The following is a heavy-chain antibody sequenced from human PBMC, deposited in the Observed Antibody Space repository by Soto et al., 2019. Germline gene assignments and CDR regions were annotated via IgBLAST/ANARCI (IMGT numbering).Heavy chain of an antibody. CDR2: LSGGGANT. CDR1: GFPFSTYS. D-gene: IGHD4-17*01. Sequence: GGSLRLSCAASGFPFSTYSMAWVRQAAGKGPQWVSGLSGGGANTFYIDSVRGRFTISVDISRNTVFLQMDSLRVDDPAVYYCARWSGYADAWGRGTLVTVSS. CDR3: ARWSGYADA. V-gene: IGHV3-23*01. J-gene: IGHJ4*02.